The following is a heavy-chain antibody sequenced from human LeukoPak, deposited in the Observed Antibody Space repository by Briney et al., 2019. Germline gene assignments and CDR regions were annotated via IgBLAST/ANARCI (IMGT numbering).Heavy chain of an antibody. CDR1: GFTFSTFA. CDR2: IKQDVGEK. D-gene: IGHD3-9*01. J-gene: IGHJ6*03. CDR3: ARESRGYDILTGKYHRGYYSYYMDV. Sequence: GGSLRLSCAASGFTFSTFAMIWVRQPPGKGLEWVANIKQDVGEKYYVGSVKGRFTISRDNAKNSLYLQMNSLRVEDTAVYYCARESRGYDILTGKYHRGYYSYYMDVWGKGTTVIVSS. V-gene: IGHV3-7*01.